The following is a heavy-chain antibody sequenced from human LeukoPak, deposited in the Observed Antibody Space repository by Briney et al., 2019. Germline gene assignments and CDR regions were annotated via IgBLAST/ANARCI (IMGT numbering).Heavy chain of an antibody. CDR3: ASESNSGWRSLDY. V-gene: IGHV4-4*07. CDR1: GDSISGYY. J-gene: IGHJ4*02. D-gene: IGHD6-19*01. Sequence: SETLSLTCTVSGDSISGYYWRWMRQPAGKGLELIGRIYASGSTNYNPSLWSRVTMSVDTSKRQFSLTLSSATAADTAVYYCASESNSGWRSLDYWGQGALVTVSS. CDR2: IYASGST.